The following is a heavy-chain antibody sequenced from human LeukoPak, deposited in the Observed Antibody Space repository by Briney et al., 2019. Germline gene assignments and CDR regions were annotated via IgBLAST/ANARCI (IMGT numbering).Heavy chain of an antibody. CDR2: IYYSGST. Sequence: PSETLSLTCTVSGGSISSYYWSWIRQPPGKGLEWVGYIYYSGSTNYNPPLKRRVTISVDTSKNQFSLKLSSVTAADTAVYYCARGFWSGYYYYFDYWGQGTLVTVSS. D-gene: IGHD3-3*01. CDR3: ARGFWSGYYYYFDY. J-gene: IGHJ4*02. CDR1: GGSISSYY. V-gene: IGHV4-59*01.